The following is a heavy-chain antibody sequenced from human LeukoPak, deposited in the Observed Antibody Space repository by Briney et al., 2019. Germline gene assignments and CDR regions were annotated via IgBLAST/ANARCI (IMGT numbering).Heavy chain of an antibody. Sequence: ASVKVSCKASGYTFTSYYMHWVRQAPGQVLEWMGIINPSGGSTSYAQKFQGRVTMTRDTSTSTVYMELSSLRSEDTAVYYCAGRIPDSSGWGGFDYWGQGTLVTVSS. CDR3: AGRIPDSSGWGGFDY. J-gene: IGHJ4*02. V-gene: IGHV1-46*01. D-gene: IGHD6-19*01. CDR1: GYTFTSYY. CDR2: INPSGGST.